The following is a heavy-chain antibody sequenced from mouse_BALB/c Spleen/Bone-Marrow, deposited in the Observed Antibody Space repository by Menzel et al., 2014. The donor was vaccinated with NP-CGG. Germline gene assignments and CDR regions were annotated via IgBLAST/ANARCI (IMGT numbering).Heavy chain of an antibody. Sequence: QVQLQQSGPELVKPGASVRISCKASGYTFTSYYIHWVKQRPGQGLEWIGWIYPGNVNAKYNEKFKGKATLTADKSSSTAYMQLSSLTSEDSAVYFCARWGTTVVDAMDYWGQGISVTVSS. CDR1: GYTFTSYY. V-gene: IGHV1S56*01. CDR3: ARWGTTVVDAMDY. D-gene: IGHD1-1*01. J-gene: IGHJ4*01. CDR2: IYPGNVNA.